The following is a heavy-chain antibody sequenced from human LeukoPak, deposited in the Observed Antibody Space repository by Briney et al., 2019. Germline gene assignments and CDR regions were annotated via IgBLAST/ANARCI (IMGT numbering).Heavy chain of an antibody. Sequence: PGGSLRLSCTASGFTFSSYPMYWVRQGPGKGLEWVSAITGNGDTTYYADSMKGRFTLSRDNSKNTLYLQMSSLRAEDTAVYYCASSRAYGFLDYWGQGSLVTVS. J-gene: IGHJ4*02. V-gene: IGHV3-23*01. CDR2: ITGNGDTT. D-gene: IGHD3-10*01. CDR3: ASSRAYGFLDY. CDR1: GFTFSSYP.